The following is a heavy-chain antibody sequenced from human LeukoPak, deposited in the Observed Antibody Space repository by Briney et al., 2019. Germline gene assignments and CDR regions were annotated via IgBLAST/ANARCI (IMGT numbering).Heavy chain of an antibody. D-gene: IGHD2-15*01. Sequence: ASVKVSCKASGGTFSSYAISWVRQAPGQGLEWMGGIIPIFGTANYAQKFQGRVTITADESTSTAYMELSSLRSEDTAVYYCARGCSGGSCYSRDYFDYWGQGTLVTVSS. J-gene: IGHJ4*02. CDR3: ARGCSGGSCYSRDYFDY. CDR1: GGTFSSYA. CDR2: IIPIFGTA. V-gene: IGHV1-69*13.